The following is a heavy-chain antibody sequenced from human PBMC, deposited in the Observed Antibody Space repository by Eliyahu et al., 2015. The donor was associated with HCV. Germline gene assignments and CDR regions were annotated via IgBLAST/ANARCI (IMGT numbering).Heavy chain of an antibody. Sequence: QVQLVQSGAEVKKPGASVKVSCKASGYTFTSYGISWVRQAPGQGLEWMGWISAYNGNTNYAQKLQGRVTMTTDTSTSTAYMELRSLRSDDTAVYYCARDNPYPNPRYTNTAMVPLGYWGQGTLVTVSS. CDR2: ISAYNGNT. D-gene: IGHD5-18*01. J-gene: IGHJ4*02. CDR1: GYTFTSYG. V-gene: IGHV1-18*04. CDR3: ARDNPYPNPRYTNTAMVPLGY.